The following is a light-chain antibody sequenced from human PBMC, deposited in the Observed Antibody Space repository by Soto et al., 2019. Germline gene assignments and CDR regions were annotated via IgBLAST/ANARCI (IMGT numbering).Light chain of an antibody. V-gene: IGKV3-11*01. J-gene: IGKJ5*01. CDR2: DAS. CDR3: QQYKKWPLIT. CDR1: ENINTY. Sequence: IVLTHSPATLSVSPGEVATLSCRASENINTYLAWYQQKPGQAPKLLIYDASNRATGIPARFSASGSGTDFTLTISSLQSEDFTVYDCQQYKKWPLITFGQGTRLEIK.